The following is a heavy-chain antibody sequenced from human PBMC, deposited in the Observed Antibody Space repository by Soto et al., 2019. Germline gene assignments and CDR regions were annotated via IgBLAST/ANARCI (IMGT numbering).Heavy chain of an antibody. CDR1: GFTFSSYS. V-gene: IGHV3-21*01. D-gene: IGHD6-6*01. Sequence: EVQLVESGGGLVKPGGSLRLSCAASGFTFSSYSMNWVRQAPGKGLEWVSSISSSSSYIYYADSVKGRFTISRDNANNSLYLQMNSLRAEDTAVYYCARDYKQLPPRIRQRRSNGYFDLWGRGTLVTVSS. CDR2: ISSSSSYI. J-gene: IGHJ2*01. CDR3: ARDYKQLPPRIRQRRSNGYFDL.